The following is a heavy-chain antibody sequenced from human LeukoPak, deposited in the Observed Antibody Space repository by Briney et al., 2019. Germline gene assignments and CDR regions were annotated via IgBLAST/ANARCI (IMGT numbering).Heavy chain of an antibody. V-gene: IGHV4-34*01. CDR2: INHSGST. CDR1: GGSISSYY. CDR3: ARGRDISFDY. J-gene: IGHJ4*02. Sequence: PSETLSLTCTVSGGSISSYYWSWIRQPPGKGLEWIGEINHSGSTNYNPSLKSRVTISVDTSKNQFSLKLSSVTAADTAVYYCARGRDISFDYWGQGTLVTVSS.